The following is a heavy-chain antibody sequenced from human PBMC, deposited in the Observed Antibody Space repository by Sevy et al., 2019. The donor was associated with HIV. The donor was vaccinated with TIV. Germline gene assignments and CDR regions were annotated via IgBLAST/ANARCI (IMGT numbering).Heavy chain of an antibody. D-gene: IGHD6-19*01. J-gene: IGHJ3*02. V-gene: IGHV3-7*01. CDR2: IKQDGSEK. CDR3: ARGGGSGSRKAFDI. Sequence: GGSLRLSCTASGFTFSSYWMSWVRQAPGKGLEWVANIKQDGSEKYYVDSVKGRFTISRDNAKNSLYLQMNSLRAEDTAVYYCARGGGSGSRKAFDIWGQGTMVTVSS. CDR1: GFTFSSYW.